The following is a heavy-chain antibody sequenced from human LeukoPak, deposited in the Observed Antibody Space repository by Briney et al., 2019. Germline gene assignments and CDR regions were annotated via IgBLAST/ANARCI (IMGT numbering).Heavy chain of an antibody. CDR2: IYYSGTT. CDR3: AREDPQTTVPEGMDV. D-gene: IGHD4-17*01. V-gene: IGHV4-59*01. J-gene: IGHJ6*02. CDR1: GGSISYYY. Sequence: SETLSLTCTVSGGSISYYYWSWIRQSPGKGLEWVGYIYYSGTTNYNPSLKSRVTISVDTSKNQFSLQLRSVTAADTAVYYCAREDPQTTVPEGMDVWGQGTTATVSS.